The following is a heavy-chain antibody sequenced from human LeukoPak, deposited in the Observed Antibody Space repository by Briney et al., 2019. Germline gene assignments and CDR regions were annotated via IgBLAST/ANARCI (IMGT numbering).Heavy chain of an antibody. J-gene: IGHJ4*02. V-gene: IGHV3-23*01. D-gene: IGHD6-6*01. CDR1: GFTFSSYA. CDR2: ISGSGGST. Sequence: GGSLRLSCAASGFTFSSYAMSWVRQAPGKGLEGVSAISGSGGSTYYADSVKGRFTISRDNSKNTLYLQMTSPRAEDTAVYYCAKDPQYSRWGVFDCWGQGTLVTVSS. CDR3: AKDPQYSRWGVFDC.